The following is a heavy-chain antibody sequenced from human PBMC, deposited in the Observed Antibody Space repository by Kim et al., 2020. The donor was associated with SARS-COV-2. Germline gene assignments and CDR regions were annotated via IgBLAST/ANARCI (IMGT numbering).Heavy chain of an antibody. D-gene: IGHD1-26*01. Sequence: GGAAGYAASVKGRFTIYRDDSENTLYLQMNSLNTGDTAVYYCASGGPLDYWGQGTLVTVSS. CDR2: GGAA. V-gene: IGHV3-15*01. CDR3: ASGGPLDY. J-gene: IGHJ4*02.